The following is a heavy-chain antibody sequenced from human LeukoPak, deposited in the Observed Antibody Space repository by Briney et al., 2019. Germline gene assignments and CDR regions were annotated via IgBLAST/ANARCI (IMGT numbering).Heavy chain of an antibody. CDR2: TYYRSKWYN. CDR1: GDSVSSNSAG. CDR3: TRGTIVARVPDY. Sequence: PSQTLSLTCAISGDSVSSNSAGWNWIRQSPSRGLEWLGRTYYRSKWYNDYAESVKSRITISADTSKNQLSLQLNSVTPEDTAVYYCTRGTIVARVPDYWGQGTLVTVSS. V-gene: IGHV6-1*01. D-gene: IGHD6-6*01. J-gene: IGHJ4*02.